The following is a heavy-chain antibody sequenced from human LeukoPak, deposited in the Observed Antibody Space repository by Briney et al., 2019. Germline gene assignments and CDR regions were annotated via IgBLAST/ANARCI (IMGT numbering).Heavy chain of an antibody. CDR1: GFTFSSYA. CDR2: ISGSGGST. D-gene: IGHD3-10*01. Sequence: GGSLRLCCAASGFTFSSYAMSWDRQAPGKGLEWVSAISGSGGSTYYADSVKGRFTISRDNSKNTLYLQMNSLRAEDTAVYYCAKDVGGYYFDYWGQGTLVTVSS. V-gene: IGHV3-23*01. CDR3: AKDVGGYYFDY. J-gene: IGHJ4*02.